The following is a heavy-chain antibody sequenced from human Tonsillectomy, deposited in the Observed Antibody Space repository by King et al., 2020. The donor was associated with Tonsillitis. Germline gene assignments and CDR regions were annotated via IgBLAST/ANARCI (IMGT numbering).Heavy chain of an antibody. D-gene: IGHD3-10*01. CDR1: GFTFSSYA. J-gene: IGHJ4*02. CDR2: ISGSGVST. V-gene: IGHV3-23*04. Sequence: VQLVESGGGLIQPGGSLRLSCAASGFTFSSYAMSWVRQAPGKGLEWVSGISGSGVSTYYADSVKGRFTISRDNSKNTLYLQMNSLRVEDTAVYYCAKAGDSGSYYKPFDYWGQGTLVTVSS. CDR3: AKAGDSGSYYKPFDY.